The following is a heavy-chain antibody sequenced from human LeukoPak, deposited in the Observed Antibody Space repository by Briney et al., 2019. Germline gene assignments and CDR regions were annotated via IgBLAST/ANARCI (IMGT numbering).Heavy chain of an antibody. V-gene: IGHV3-23*01. Sequence: GGSLRLSCAASGFTFGSYAMSWVRQAPGKGLEWVSAISGSGGSTYYADSVKGRFTISRDNSKNTLYLQMNSLRAEDAAVYFCAKAPVTSCRGAYCYPFDSWGQGTLVTVSS. CDR3: AKAPVTSCRGAYCYPFDS. CDR2: ISGSGGST. J-gene: IGHJ4*02. D-gene: IGHD2-21*01. CDR1: GFTFGSYA.